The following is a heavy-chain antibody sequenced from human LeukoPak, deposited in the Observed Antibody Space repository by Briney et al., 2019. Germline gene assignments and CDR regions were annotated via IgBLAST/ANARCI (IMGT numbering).Heavy chain of an antibody. CDR1: GFTFSSYA. CDR2: ISSSSSHI. CDR3: ARPHYYDSSGYYYLFDY. D-gene: IGHD3-22*01. J-gene: IGHJ4*02. V-gene: IGHV3-21*01. Sequence: GGSLRLSCAASGFTFSSYAMSWVRQAPGKGLEWVSSISSSSSHIYYADSVKGRFTISRDNAKNSLYLQMNSLRAEDTAVYYCARPHYYDSSGYYYLFDYWGQGTLVTVSS.